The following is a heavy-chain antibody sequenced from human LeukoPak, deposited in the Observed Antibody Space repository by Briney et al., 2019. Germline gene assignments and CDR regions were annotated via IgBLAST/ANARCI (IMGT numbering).Heavy chain of an antibody. D-gene: IGHD3-3*01. CDR2: INPSGGST. CDR3: ARRGRITIFGVVIESDAFDI. J-gene: IGHJ3*02. V-gene: IGHV1-46*01. CDR1: GYTFTSYY. Sequence: ASVEVSCKASGYTFTSYYMHWVRQAPGQGLEWMGIINPSGGSTSYAQKFQGRVTMTRDTSTSTVYMELSSLRSEDTAVYYCARRGRITIFGVVIESDAFDIWGQGTMVTVSS.